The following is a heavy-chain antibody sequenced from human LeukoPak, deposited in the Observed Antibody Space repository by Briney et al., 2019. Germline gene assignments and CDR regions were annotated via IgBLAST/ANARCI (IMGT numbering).Heavy chain of an antibody. D-gene: IGHD3-10*01. CDR3: ARGSYYGFSGDS. CDR1: SAAIGSDGYY. V-gene: IGHV4-31*03. CDR2: IYYSGSA. Sequence: SQTLSLTCSVSSAAIGSDGYYWDWLRQHPGKGLEWIGYIYYSGSASYNPSLKSRVTISVDTSKNQFTLRLSSVTDADTAVYYCARGSYYGFSGDSWGQGSLVTVSS. J-gene: IGHJ4*02.